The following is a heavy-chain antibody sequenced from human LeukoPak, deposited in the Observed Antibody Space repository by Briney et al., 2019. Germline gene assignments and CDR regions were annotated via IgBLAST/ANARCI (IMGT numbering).Heavy chain of an antibody. CDR2: ISYSGST. J-gene: IGHJ5*01. Sequence: ASETLSLTCTVPGGSINSYYWSWMRQPPGKGLEWIGYISYSGSTKYNPSLKSRVTISVDTSKNHISLKVTSVTAADTAVYYCARHQEMATILSWFDSWGQGTLVTVSS. V-gene: IGHV4-59*08. CDR1: GGSINSYY. CDR3: ARHQEMATILSWFDS. D-gene: IGHD5-24*01.